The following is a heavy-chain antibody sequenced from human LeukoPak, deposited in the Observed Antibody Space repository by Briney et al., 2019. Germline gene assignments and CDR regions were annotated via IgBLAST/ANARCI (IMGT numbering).Heavy chain of an antibody. CDR3: ARSSDYYDSSGYKN. V-gene: IGHV4-34*01. CDR2: INHSGST. Sequence: SETLSLTCAVYGGSFSGYYWSWIRQPPGKGLEWIGEINHSGSTNYNPSLKSRVTISVDTSKNQFSLKLSSVTAADTAVYYCARSSDYYDSSGYKNWGQGTLVTVSS. J-gene: IGHJ4*02. CDR1: GGSFSGYY. D-gene: IGHD3-22*01.